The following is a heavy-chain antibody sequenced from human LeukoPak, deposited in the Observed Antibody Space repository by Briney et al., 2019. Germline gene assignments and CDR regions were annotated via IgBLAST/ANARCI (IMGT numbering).Heavy chain of an antibody. V-gene: IGHV3-23*01. CDR3: AKAVAGFSNWFDS. CDR1: GFTFSSFA. D-gene: IGHD6-19*01. Sequence: GGSLRLSCTASGFTFSSFAMGWVRQAPGKGLDWVSTISGSGASTCYVDSVKGRFTISRDNSKNTLYLQMSSLTADDTAVYYCAKAVAGFSNWFDSWGQGTLLTVSS. CDR2: ISGSGAST. J-gene: IGHJ5*01.